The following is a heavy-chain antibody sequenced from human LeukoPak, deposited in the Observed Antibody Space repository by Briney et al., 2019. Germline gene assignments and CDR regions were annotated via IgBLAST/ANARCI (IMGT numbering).Heavy chain of an antibody. V-gene: IGHV3-30*04. CDR3: AGESFDI. J-gene: IGHJ3*02. Sequence: PGRSLRLSCAASGFTFSSYALDWVRQAPGKGLEWVAVISKDGNSQNYADSVKGRFTISRDNYKNTLYLQMNSLRPEDTAVYYCAGESFDIWGQGTTVTVSS. CDR2: ISKDGNSQ. CDR1: GFTFSSYA.